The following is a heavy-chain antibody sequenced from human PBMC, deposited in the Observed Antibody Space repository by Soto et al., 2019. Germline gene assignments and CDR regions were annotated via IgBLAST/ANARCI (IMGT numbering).Heavy chain of an antibody. CDR3: ARAGAYCSGGSCYGHNWPDP. CDR1: GFTFSSFA. Sequence: QVQLVESGGGVVQPGRSLRLSCAASGFTFSSFAMHWVRQAPGKGLEWVAVIWYDGSNQEYADSVKGRFTISRDNSKNHXYXXKNRRRDEEQAVYHCARAGAYCSGGSCYGHNWPDPWGQGTLVTVSS. J-gene: IGHJ5*02. V-gene: IGHV3-33*01. CDR2: IWYDGSNQ. D-gene: IGHD2-15*01.